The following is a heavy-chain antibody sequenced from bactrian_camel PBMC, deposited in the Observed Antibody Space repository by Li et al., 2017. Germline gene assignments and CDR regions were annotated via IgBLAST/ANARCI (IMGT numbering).Heavy chain of an antibody. CDR1: AYTYSTHC. D-gene: IGHD5*01. V-gene: IGHV3S53*01. Sequence: HVQLVESGGGSVQAGGSLRLSCVASAYTYSTHCMGWFRQAPGKEREGVAADANDGTARYATSVKGRFTISQDSAKNTVYLQMNSPKPEDTAMYYCAAETSRRPMSWAGLGESANYGYWGQGTQVTVS. J-gene: IGHJ6*01. CDR3: AAETSRRPMSWAGLGESANYGY. CDR2: DANDGTA.